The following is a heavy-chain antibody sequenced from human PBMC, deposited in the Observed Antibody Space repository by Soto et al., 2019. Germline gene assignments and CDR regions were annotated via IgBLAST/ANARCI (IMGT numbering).Heavy chain of an antibody. J-gene: IGHJ5*02. CDR2: ISWNSGSI. CDR3: AKDIVPRIAVAETGWFDP. Sequence: GGSLRLSCAASGFTFDDYAMHWVRQAPGKGLEWVSGISWNSGSIGYADSVKGRFTISRDNAKNSLYLQMNSLRAEDTALYYCAKDIVPRIAVAETGWFDPWGQGTLVTVSS. CDR1: GFTFDDYA. V-gene: IGHV3-9*01. D-gene: IGHD6-19*01.